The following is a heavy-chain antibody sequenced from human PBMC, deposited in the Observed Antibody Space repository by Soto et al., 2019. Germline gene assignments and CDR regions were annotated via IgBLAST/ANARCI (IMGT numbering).Heavy chain of an antibody. D-gene: IGHD1-7*01. Sequence: EASVKVSCKASGGTFSSYAISWVRQASGQGLEWMGGIIPIFGTANYAQKFQGRVTITADESTSTAYMELSSLRSEDTAVYYCAETTFTDYYYYGMDVWGQGTTVTVSS. CDR2: IIPIFGTA. V-gene: IGHV1-69*13. CDR3: AETTFTDYYYYGMDV. CDR1: GGTFSSYA. J-gene: IGHJ6*02.